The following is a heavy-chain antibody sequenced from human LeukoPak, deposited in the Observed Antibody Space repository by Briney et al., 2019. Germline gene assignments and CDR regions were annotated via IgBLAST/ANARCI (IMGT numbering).Heavy chain of an antibody. CDR2: ISGSGGST. D-gene: IGHD6-25*01. Sequence: GGSLRLSCAASGFTFSSYAMSWVRQAPGKGLEWVSAISGSGGSTYYADSVKGRFTISRDSSKNTLYLQMNSLRAEDTAVYSCAREGGDPRWLDPWGQGTLVTVSS. CDR3: AREGGDPRWLDP. CDR1: GFTFSSYA. J-gene: IGHJ5*02. V-gene: IGHV3-23*01.